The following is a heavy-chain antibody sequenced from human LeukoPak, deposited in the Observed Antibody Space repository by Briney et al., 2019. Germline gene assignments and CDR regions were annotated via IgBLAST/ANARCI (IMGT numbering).Heavy chain of an antibody. V-gene: IGHV3-66*02. D-gene: IGHD3-22*01. CDR2: IYSGGDT. Sequence: GGSLRLSCAVSGSTVKRNYMSWARQAPGKGLEWVSVIYSGGDTYYADSVKDRFTISRDNSKNTVYLQMNNLRPEDTAVYYCARLDDSNSRRPENDASDVWGQGTTVTVSS. CDR3: ARLDDSNSRRPENDASDV. J-gene: IGHJ3*01. CDR1: GSTVKRNY.